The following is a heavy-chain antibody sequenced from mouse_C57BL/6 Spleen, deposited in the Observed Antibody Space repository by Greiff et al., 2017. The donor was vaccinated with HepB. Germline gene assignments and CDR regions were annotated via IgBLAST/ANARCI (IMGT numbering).Heavy chain of an antibody. CDR1: GYAFRSSW. D-gene: IGHD1-1*01. CDR2: IYPGDGDT. J-gene: IGHJ2*01. V-gene: IGHV1-82*01. Sequence: QVHVKQSGPELVQPGASVKISCKASGYAFRSSWTNWVKQRPGKGLEWIGRIYPGDGDTNYNGKFKGKATLTADKSSSTAYMQLSSLTSEDSAVFFCARNDYDSSLFDCWGHGTTLSVSS. CDR3: ARNDYDSSLFDC.